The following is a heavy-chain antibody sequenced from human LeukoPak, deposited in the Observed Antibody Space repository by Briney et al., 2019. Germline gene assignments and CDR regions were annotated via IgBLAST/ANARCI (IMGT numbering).Heavy chain of an antibody. CDR1: GGSISSYY. J-gene: IGHJ4*02. CDR2: IYYSGST. Sequence: SETLSLTCTVSGGSISSYYWSWIRQPPGKGLEWIGYIYYSGSTNYNPSLKSRVTISVDTSKNQFSLKLSSVTAADTAVYYCARVGLRSSSWSYFDYWGQGTLVTVSS. V-gene: IGHV4-59*01. D-gene: IGHD6-13*01. CDR3: ARVGLRSSSWSYFDY.